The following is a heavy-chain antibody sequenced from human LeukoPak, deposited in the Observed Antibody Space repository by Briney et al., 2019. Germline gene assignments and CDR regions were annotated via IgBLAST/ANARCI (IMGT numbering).Heavy chain of an antibody. J-gene: IGHJ4*02. V-gene: IGHV3-30*18. CDR1: GFTFSDYG. CDR3: AKGGVSDIGSWYGDYFDY. D-gene: IGHD6-13*01. CDR2: VSADQSHK. Sequence: GGSLRLSCEASGFTFSDYGMHWVRQAPGKGLEWVAVVSADQSHKEYADSVKGRVTISRDNSRNTLYLQLNSLGNEDTAVYYCAKGGVSDIGSWYGDYFDYWGQGTLVTVSS.